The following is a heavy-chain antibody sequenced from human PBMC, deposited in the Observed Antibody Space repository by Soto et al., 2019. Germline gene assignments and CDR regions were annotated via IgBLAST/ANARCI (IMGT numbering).Heavy chain of an antibody. D-gene: IGHD2-2*01. CDR2: INAGNGNT. J-gene: IGHJ6*02. CDR3: ASSYCISTSCPPYYGMDF. Sequence: ASVKVSCKASGYTFTSYAMHWVRQAPGQRLEWMGWINAGNGNTKYSQKFQGRVTITRDTSASTAYMELSSLRSEDTAVYYCASSYCISTSCPPYYGMDFWGQGTTVTVSS. CDR1: GYTFTSYA. V-gene: IGHV1-3*01.